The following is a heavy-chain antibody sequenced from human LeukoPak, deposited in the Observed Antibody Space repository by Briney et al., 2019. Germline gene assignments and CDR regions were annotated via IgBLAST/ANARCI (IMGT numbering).Heavy chain of an antibody. CDR2: IQYDGSNK. V-gene: IGHV3-30*12. D-gene: IGHD6-19*01. CDR1: GLSFSSYG. J-gene: IGHJ4*02. Sequence: GGSLRLSCAASGLSFSSYGMHWVRQAPGRGGGWVAFIQYDGSNKFYADSVKGRFTISRDNSKNTLYLQMNSLRAEDTAVYYCARVMYSSGWSFDYWGQGTLVTVSS. CDR3: ARVMYSSGWSFDY.